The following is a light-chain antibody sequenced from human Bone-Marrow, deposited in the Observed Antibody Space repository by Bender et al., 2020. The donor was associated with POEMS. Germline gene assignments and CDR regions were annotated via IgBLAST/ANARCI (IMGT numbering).Light chain of an antibody. J-gene: IGLJ3*02. CDR3: SSWDDSLNGWV. CDR1: SSNFGNNA. V-gene: IGLV1-44*01. Sequence: GTSSNFGNNAANWYQHVPGTAPTLLIYSNNQRPSGVPDRFSASTSGTSASLAISGLHSDDEADYYCSSWDDSLNGWVFGGGTKLTVL. CDR2: SNN.